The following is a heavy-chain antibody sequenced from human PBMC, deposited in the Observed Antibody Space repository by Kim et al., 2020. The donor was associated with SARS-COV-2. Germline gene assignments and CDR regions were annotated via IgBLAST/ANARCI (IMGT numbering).Heavy chain of an antibody. V-gene: IGHV1-3*01. CDR2: INAGNGNT. D-gene: IGHD6-19*01. J-gene: IGHJ4*02. Sequence: ASVKVSCKASGYTFTSYAMHWVRQAPGQRLEWMGWINAGNGNTKYSQKFQGRVTITRDTSASTAYMELSSLRSEDTAVYYCARDRRGASSSGWYYIDYWGQGTLVTVSS. CDR3: ARDRRGASSSGWYYIDY. CDR1: GYTFTSYA.